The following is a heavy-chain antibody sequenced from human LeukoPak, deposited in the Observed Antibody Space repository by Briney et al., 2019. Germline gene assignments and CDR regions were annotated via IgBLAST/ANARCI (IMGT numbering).Heavy chain of an antibody. CDR3: ARDRPDYDSSGYYYAPGREPFDT. CDR1: GYTLTDYY. V-gene: IGHV1-2*02. D-gene: IGHD3-22*01. CDR2: INPHSGGA. J-gene: IGHJ3*02. Sequence: ASVKVSCKASGYTLTDYYMHWVRQAPGQGPEWMGWINPHSGGANYAQKFQGRVTMTRDTSINTAYMELSRLRSDDTAVYYCARDRPDYDSSGYYYAPGREPFDTWGQGTMVTVSS.